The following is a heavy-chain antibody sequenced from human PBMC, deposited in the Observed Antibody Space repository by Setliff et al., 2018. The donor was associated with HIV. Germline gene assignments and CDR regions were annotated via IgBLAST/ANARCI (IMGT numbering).Heavy chain of an antibody. CDR3: ARGAWYTSGWYSSRYMDV. D-gene: IGHD6-19*01. V-gene: IGHV1-8*02. Sequence: ASVKVSCKASGYTFTSYDINWVRQATGQGLEWMGWMNPNSGNTGYAQKFQGRVTMTRNTSISTAYMELSSLRSEDTAVHYCARGAWYTSGWYSSRYMDVWGKGTTVTVSS. CDR1: GYTFTSYD. J-gene: IGHJ6*03. CDR2: MNPNSGNT.